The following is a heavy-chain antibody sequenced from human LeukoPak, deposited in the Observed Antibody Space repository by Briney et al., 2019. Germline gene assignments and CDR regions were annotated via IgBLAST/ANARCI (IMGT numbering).Heavy chain of an antibody. D-gene: IGHD6-13*01. J-gene: IGHJ4*02. V-gene: IGHV4-39*07. Sequence: SETLSLTCTVSGGSISSSSYYWGWIRQPPGKGLEWLGSIYYSGSTYYNPSLKSRVTISVDTSKNQFSLKLSSVTAADTAVYYCASLIAAAVDYWGQGTLVTVSS. CDR3: ASLIAAAVDY. CDR1: GGSISSSSYY. CDR2: IYYSGST.